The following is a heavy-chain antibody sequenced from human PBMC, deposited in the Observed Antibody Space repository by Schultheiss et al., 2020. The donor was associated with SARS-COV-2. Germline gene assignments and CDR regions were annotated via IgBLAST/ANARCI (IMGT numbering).Heavy chain of an antibody. V-gene: IGHV3-33*08. D-gene: IGHD4-17*01. J-gene: IGHJ4*02. Sequence: GGSLRLSCAASAFTFSSYEMNWVRQAPGKGLEWVAVIWYDGSNKYYADSVKGRFTISRDNAKNSLYLQMNSLRAEDTAVYYCARLDYGDYVEGYWGQGTLVTVSS. CDR3: ARLDYGDYVEGY. CDR1: AFTFSSYE. CDR2: IWYDGSNK.